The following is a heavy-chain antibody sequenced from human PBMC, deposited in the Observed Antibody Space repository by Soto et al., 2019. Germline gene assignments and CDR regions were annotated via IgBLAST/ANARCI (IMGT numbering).Heavy chain of an antibody. V-gene: IGHV1-46*03. Sequence: ASAKVSCKSSGDTFTSYYMHWVRQAPGQGLEWMGIINPSGGSTSYAQKFQGRVTMTRDTSTSTVYMELSSLRSEDTAVYYCARAGESSSSWYFWFDPWGQGTLVTVSS. CDR1: GDTFTSYY. J-gene: IGHJ5*02. CDR2: INPSGGST. D-gene: IGHD6-13*01. CDR3: ARAGESSSSWYFWFDP.